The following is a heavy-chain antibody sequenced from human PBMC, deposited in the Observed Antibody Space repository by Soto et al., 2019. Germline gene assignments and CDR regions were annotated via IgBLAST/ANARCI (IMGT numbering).Heavy chain of an antibody. J-gene: IGHJ5*02. CDR1: GFTFSSFG. Sequence: QVQLVESGGGVVQPGRSLRLSCAASGFTFSSFGMHWVRQAPGKGLEWVAVISYDGSNKYYPDSVKGRFTISRDNSKNTLYLQMNSLRAEDTAVYYCAKDRKNFGVSLGWFDLWGQGTMVTVSS. V-gene: IGHV3-30*18. D-gene: IGHD3-3*01. CDR3: AKDRKNFGVSLGWFDL. CDR2: ISYDGSNK.